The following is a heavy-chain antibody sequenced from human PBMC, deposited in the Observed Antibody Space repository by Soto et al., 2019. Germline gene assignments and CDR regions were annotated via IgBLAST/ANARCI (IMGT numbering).Heavy chain of an antibody. CDR2: ISGSGANT. V-gene: IGHV3-23*01. J-gene: IGHJ4*02. CDR1: GFTFSSYA. CDR3: ANGVRAQEGWYYYGSANYYNYDFDY. D-gene: IGHD3-10*01. Sequence: HPGGSLRLSCAASGFTFSSYAMSWVRQAPGKGLEWVSAISGSGANTYYADSVKGRFTISRDNSKDTLYLQMNSLRAEDTAVYYCANGVRAQEGWYYYGSANYYNYDFDYWGQGTLVTVSS.